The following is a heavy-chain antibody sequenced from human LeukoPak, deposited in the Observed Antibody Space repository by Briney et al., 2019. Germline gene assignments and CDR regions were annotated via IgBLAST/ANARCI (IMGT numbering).Heavy chain of an antibody. V-gene: IGHV4-34*01. D-gene: IGHD3-16*01. CDR3: AKDTPLCYFDY. J-gene: IGHJ4*02. Sequence: SETLSLTCAVYGGSFSDYSWSWIRQPPGKGLEWIGEINHSGSTNYNPSLKSRVTMSVDTSKNQFSVKLSSVTAADTAVYYCAKDTPLCYFDYWGQGTLVTVSS. CDR2: INHSGST. CDR1: GGSFSDYS.